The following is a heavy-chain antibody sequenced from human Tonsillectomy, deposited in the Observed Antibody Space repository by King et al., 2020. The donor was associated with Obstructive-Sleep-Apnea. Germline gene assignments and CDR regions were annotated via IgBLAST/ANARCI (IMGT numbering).Heavy chain of an antibody. J-gene: IGHJ5*02. CDR1: GCSISSSSYY. Sequence: QLQESGPGLVKPSETLSLTCTVSGCSISSSSYYWGWIRQPPGKGLEWIGRIYYSGSTYYNPSLKSRVTISVDTSKNQFSLKLSSVTAADTAVYYCARDPGTAMVRGWFDPWGQGTLVTVSS. V-gene: IGHV4-39*07. CDR3: ARDPGTAMVRGWFDP. D-gene: IGHD5-18*01. CDR2: IYYSGST.